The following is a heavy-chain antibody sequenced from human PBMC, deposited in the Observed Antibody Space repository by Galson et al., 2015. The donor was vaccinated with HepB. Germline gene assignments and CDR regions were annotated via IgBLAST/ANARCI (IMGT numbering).Heavy chain of an antibody. D-gene: IGHD2-2*01. Sequence: SVKVSCKASGYTFTNHDINWVRQATGQGLEWMGWINPNFGGTNYAQKFQGRVSMTRDTSISTAYMELSRLISEDTAVYYCARGPGDGSPSPAKRFDPWGQGTLVTVSS. CDR3: ARGPGDGSPSPAKRFDP. J-gene: IGHJ5*02. V-gene: IGHV1-2*02. CDR2: INPNFGGT. CDR1: GYTFTNHD.